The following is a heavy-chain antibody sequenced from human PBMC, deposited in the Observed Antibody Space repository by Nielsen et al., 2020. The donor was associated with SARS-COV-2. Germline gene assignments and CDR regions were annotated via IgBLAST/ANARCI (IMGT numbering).Heavy chain of an antibody. V-gene: IGHV3-11*06. CDR3: ARDPYL. Sequence: GESLKISCAASGFSFSDYYMSWIRQAPGKGLEWVSYIATISSSKNYADSVRGRFTISRDNAKNLLYLQMNSLRAEDTAVYYCARDPYLWGQGTLVTVSS. J-gene: IGHJ5*02. CDR2: IATISSSK. CDR1: GFSFSDYY.